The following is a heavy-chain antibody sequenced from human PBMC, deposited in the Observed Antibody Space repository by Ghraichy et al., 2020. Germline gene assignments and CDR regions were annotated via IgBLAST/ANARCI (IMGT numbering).Heavy chain of an antibody. CDR1: GGSFSGYY. Sequence: SETLSLTCAVYGGSFSGYYWSWIRQPPGKGLEWIGEINHSGSTNYNPFLKSRVTISVDTSKNQFSLKLSSVTAADTAVYYCAREEQDYYYGMDVWGQGTTVTVSS. CDR3: AREEQDYYYGMDV. J-gene: IGHJ6*02. CDR2: INHSGST. V-gene: IGHV4-34*01. D-gene: IGHD1/OR15-1a*01.